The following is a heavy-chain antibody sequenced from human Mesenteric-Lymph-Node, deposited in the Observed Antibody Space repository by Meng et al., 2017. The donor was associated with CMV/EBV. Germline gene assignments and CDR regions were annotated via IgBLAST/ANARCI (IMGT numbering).Heavy chain of an antibody. Sequence: GGSLRLSCAASGFTFNSYAMHWVRQAPGKGLEWVAVISYDGSNKYYADSVKGRFTISRDNAKNSLYLQMNSLRAEDTAVYYCARDSYDSSGYYYDYYYYGMDVWGQGTTVTVSS. CDR1: GFTFNSYA. V-gene: IGHV3-30-3*01. CDR2: ISYDGSNK. J-gene: IGHJ6*02. CDR3: ARDSYDSSGYYYDYYYYGMDV. D-gene: IGHD3-22*01.